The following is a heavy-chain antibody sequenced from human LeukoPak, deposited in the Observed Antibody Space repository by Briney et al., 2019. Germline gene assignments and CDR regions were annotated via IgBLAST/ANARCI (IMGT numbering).Heavy chain of an antibody. D-gene: IGHD2-21*02. CDR1: GFTFSTYA. J-gene: IGHJ4*02. CDR3: ARGAWTATQPIND. Sequence: GGSLRLSCAASGFTFSTYAMHWVRQAPAKGLDWVAVISNDGRDRYYADSVKGLFTISRDNSKNTLDLQMNSLRVDDTAVYYCARGAWTATQPINDWGQGTLVTVPS. CDR2: ISNDGRDR. V-gene: IGHV3-30*04.